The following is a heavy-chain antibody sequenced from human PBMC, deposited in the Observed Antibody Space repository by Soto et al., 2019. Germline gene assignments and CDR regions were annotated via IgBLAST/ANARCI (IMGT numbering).Heavy chain of an antibody. J-gene: IGHJ5*02. CDR1: GYTFTNYY. CDR2: INPTGGGST. Sequence: VASVKVSCKASGYTFTNYYMHWVRQAPGQGLEWMGIINPTGGGSTSYAQKFQGRVTMTRDTSTSTVYMELSSLRSEDTAVYYCARDYDSSGYYYSFPWFDPWGQGTLVTVSS. D-gene: IGHD3-22*01. V-gene: IGHV1-46*01. CDR3: ARDYDSSGYYYSFPWFDP.